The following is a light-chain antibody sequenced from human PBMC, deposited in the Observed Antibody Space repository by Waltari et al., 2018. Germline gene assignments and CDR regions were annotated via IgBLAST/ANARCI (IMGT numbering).Light chain of an antibody. CDR3: QQYSSFST. CDR1: QSVGTC. CDR2: MAY. Sequence: DIQMTQSPSTLSASVGDRVTISCRASQSVGTCLAWYQQKPGKAPKLLIYMAYSLESGVPSRFSGSGSGTEFTLTISSLQPDDFATYSCQQYSSFSTFGQGTKL. J-gene: IGKJ2*01. V-gene: IGKV1-5*03.